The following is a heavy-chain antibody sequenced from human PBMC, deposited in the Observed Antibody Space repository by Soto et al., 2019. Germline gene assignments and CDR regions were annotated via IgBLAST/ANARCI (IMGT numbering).Heavy chain of an antibody. J-gene: IGHJ6*02. Sequence: SGPALVNPTQTLTLTCTFSGFSLSTSGMCVSWIRQPPGKALEWLALIDWDDDEYYSTSLKTRLTISKDTPKNQVVLTMTNMDHVDKATYYGARILVVGYSYYGMDVWGQGITVTVS. CDR2: IDWDDDE. CDR3: ARILVVGYSYYGMDV. D-gene: IGHD2-2*01. CDR1: GFSLSTSGMC. V-gene: IGHV2-70*01.